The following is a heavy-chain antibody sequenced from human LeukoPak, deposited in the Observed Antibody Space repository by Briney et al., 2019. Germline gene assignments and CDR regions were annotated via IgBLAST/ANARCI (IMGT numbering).Heavy chain of an antibody. J-gene: IGHJ4*02. CDR1: GGSFSSSTHF. V-gene: IGHV4-39*07. CDR3: ANWSDNRDY. D-gene: IGHD2/OR15-2a*01. Sequence: SETPSLTCTVSGGSFSSSTHFWGWIRQPPGKGLEWIGSISYGGSAYYNPSLKSRVTISVDTSKKQFSLKLSSVTAADTAVYYCANWSDNRDYWGQGTLVTVSS. CDR2: ISYGGSA.